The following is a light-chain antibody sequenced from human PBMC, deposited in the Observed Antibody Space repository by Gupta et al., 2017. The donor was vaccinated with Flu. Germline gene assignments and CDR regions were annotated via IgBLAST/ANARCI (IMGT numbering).Light chain of an antibody. CDR1: QSVLYRSNTKNY. CDR3: QKYYSTPYT. Sequence: DILMTQSRDSLALSLGEMATINCKSSQSVLYRSNTKNYLAWYQQKPGQPPKLLIYWASTRESGVPDRFSGSGSGPDFTLTISSLQAEDVAVYYCQKYYSTPYTFGQGTKLEIK. CDR2: WAS. V-gene: IGKV4-1*01. J-gene: IGKJ2*01.